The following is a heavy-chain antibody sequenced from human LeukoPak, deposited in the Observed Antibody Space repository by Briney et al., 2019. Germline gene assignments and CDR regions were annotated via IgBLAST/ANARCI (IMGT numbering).Heavy chain of an antibody. V-gene: IGHV1-2*02. D-gene: IGHD3-10*01. CDR1: GYTLTEFS. J-gene: IGHJ4*02. CDR3: ARAYGSGSSYHPDY. Sequence: ASVKVSCKVSGYTLTEFSMHWVRQAPGQGLEWMGWINPNSGGTNSSQKFQDRVTLTRDTSISTAYMELGSLRSDDTAIYYCARAYGSGSSYHPDYWGQGTLVTVSS. CDR2: INPNSGGT.